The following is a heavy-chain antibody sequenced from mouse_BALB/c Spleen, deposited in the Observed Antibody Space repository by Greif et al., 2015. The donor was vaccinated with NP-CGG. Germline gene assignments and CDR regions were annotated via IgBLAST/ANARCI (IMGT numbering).Heavy chain of an antibody. D-gene: IGHD2-4*01. CDR3: ARTITTLYYAMDY. CDR2: VNPNNGGT. J-gene: IGHJ4*01. V-gene: IGHV1-26*01. CDR1: GYSFTGYY. Sequence: DVKLVESGPDLVKPGASVKISCKASGYSFTGYYMHWVKQSHGKSLEWIGRVNPNNGGTSYNQKFKGKAILTVDKSSSTAYMELRSLTSEDSAVYYCARTITTLYYAMDYWGQGTSVTVSS.